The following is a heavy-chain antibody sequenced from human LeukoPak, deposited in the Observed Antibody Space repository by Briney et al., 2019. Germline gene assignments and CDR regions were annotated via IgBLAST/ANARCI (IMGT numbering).Heavy chain of an antibody. CDR3: ARTDIVAPYSSSFV. CDR1: GYTFTSYG. CDR2: ISAYNGNT. J-gene: IGHJ4*02. V-gene: IGHV1-18*01. Sequence: ASVKVSCKASGYTFTSYGISWVRQAPGQGLEWMGWISAYNGNTNYAQKLQGRVTMTTDTSTSTAYMELRSLRSDDTAVYYCARTDIVAPYSSSFVWGQGTLVTVSS. D-gene: IGHD6-13*01.